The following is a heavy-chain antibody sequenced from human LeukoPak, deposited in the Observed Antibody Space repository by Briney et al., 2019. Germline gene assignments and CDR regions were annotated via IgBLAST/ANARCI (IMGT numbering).Heavy chain of an antibody. CDR3: AKGPGYSSSWDPFDY. Sequence: GGSLRLSFAASGFTFSSYGMHWVRQAPGKGLEWVAFIRYDGSNKYYADSVKGRFTISRDNSKNTLYLQMNSLRAEDTAVYYCAKGPGYSSSWDPFDYWGQGTLVTVSS. CDR1: GFTFSSYG. V-gene: IGHV3-30*02. D-gene: IGHD6-13*01. CDR2: IRYDGSNK. J-gene: IGHJ4*02.